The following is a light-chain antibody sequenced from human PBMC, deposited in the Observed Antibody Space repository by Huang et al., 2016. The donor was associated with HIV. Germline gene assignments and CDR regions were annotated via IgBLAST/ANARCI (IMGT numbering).Light chain of an antibody. V-gene: IGKV3-15*01. J-gene: IGKJ4*01. CDR1: RSVSTN. Sequence: EIVMTQSPATLSVSPGQRVTLSCRANRSVSTNLAWYQQRNGQAPRLLIYGSSTRAPGIPARCSGSGSGTDFSLTISSLQSEDFALYYCHQYNNWLLSFGGGTRV. CDR2: GSS. CDR3: HQYNNWLLS.